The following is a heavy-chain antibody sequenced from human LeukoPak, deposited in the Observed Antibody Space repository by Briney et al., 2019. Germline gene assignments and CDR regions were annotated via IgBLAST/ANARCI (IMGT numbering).Heavy chain of an antibody. D-gene: IGHD1-26*01. Sequence: GGSLRLSCAASGFTFSSYEMTWVRQATGEGLEWVSYISGGGDTTYYADSVKGRFTISRDNAQNSLYLQMTGLTADDTAIYYCAIPYKRVGATFDYWGQGTLVTVSP. CDR1: GFTFSSYE. V-gene: IGHV3-48*03. CDR3: AIPYKRVGATFDY. CDR2: ISGGGDTT. J-gene: IGHJ4*02.